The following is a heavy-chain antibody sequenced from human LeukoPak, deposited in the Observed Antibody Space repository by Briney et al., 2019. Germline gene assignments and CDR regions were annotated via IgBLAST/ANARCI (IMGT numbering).Heavy chain of an antibody. J-gene: IGHJ4*02. D-gene: IGHD3-22*01. Sequence: SGGSLRLSCAASGFTFTSYAMNWVRQAPGKGLEWVPSISSGSRDINYADSVKGRFTISRDNAWNSLYLQMNSLRAEDTAVYYCARDSDSSGHYYMDYFDYWGQGALVTVSS. CDR1: GFTFTSYA. CDR2: ISSGSRDI. V-gene: IGHV3-21*01. CDR3: ARDSDSSGHYYMDYFDY.